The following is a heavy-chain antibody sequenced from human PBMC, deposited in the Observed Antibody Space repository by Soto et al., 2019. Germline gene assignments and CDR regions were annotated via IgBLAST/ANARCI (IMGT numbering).Heavy chain of an antibody. V-gene: IGHV3-48*03. D-gene: IGHD6-6*01. J-gene: IGHJ4*02. CDR1: GFTFSSYE. CDR3: ARDHFSSSSGRRYPFDY. CDR2: ISSSGSTI. Sequence: GGSLRLSCAASGFTFSSYEMNWVRQAPGKGLEWVSYISSSGSTIYYADSVKGRFTISRDNAKNSLYLQMNSLRAEDTAVYYCARDHFSSSSGRRYPFDYWGQGTLVTVSS.